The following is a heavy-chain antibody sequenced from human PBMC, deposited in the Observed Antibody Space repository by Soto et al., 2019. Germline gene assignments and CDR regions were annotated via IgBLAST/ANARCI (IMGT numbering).Heavy chain of an antibody. V-gene: IGHV3-11*04. J-gene: IGHJ4*02. CDR2: IDFRSNSI. CDR1: GFSFSDYY. D-gene: IGHD6-19*01. CDR3: ASWLKTSGWYVLLEGSFDY. Sequence: GGSLRLSCAASGFSFSDYYMSWIRQAPGKGLEWVSYIDFRSNSIYYADSVKGRFTISRDNAKNSLYLQMNSLRAEDTAVYYCASWLKTSGWYVLLEGSFDYWGQGTLVTVSS.